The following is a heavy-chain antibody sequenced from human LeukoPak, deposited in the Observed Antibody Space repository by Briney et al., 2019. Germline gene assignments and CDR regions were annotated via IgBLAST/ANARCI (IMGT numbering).Heavy chain of an antibody. CDR3: TTGSAWSPRN. D-gene: IGHD6-19*01. CDR1: GFIFSGST. Sequence: GGSLRLSCAASGFIFSGSTIHWVRQASGEGLEWVGRIRSHANSFATGYGASVKGRFTISRDDSNSTAYLQMNSLKTEDTAVYYCTTGSAWSPRNWGQGTLVTVSS. CDR2: IRSHANSFAT. J-gene: IGHJ4*02. V-gene: IGHV3-73*01.